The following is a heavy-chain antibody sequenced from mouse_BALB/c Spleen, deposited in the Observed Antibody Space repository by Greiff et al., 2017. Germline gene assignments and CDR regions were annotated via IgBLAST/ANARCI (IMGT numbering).Heavy chain of an antibody. V-gene: IGHV5-17*02. CDR1: GFTFSSFG. CDR2: ISSGSSTI. D-gene: IGHD2-1*01. CDR3: ARSPYGNYYFDY. J-gene: IGHJ2*01. Sequence: EVHLVESGGGLVQPGGSRKLSCAASGFTFSSFGMHWVRQAPEKGLEWVAYISSGSSTIYYADTVKGRFTISRDNPKNTLFLQMTSLRSEDTAMYYCARSPYGNYYFDYWGQGTTLTVSS.